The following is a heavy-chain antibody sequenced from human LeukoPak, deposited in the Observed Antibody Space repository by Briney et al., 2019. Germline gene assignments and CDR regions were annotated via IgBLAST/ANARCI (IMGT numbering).Heavy chain of an antibody. CDR2: IYYTGST. J-gene: IGHJ4*02. CDR3: ASSYFYDGNRYFDY. CDR1: GGSFSNYY. V-gene: IGHV4-59*08. D-gene: IGHD3-22*01. Sequence: KPSETLSLTCAVYGGSFSNYYWSWIRQPPGKGLEWIGYIYYTGSTNSNPSLKSRLTISLDTSKKHFSLKLSSVTAADTAIYYCASSYFYDGNRYFDYWGQGALVTVSS.